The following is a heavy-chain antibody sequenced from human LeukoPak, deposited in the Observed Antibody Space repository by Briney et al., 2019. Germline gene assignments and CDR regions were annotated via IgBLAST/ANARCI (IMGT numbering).Heavy chain of an antibody. J-gene: IGHJ4*02. V-gene: IGHV3-23*01. D-gene: IGHD5-12*01. CDR3: AKDKYSGYDEAFDY. Sequence: PGGSLRLSCAASGFTFSSYAMSWVRQAPGKGLEWVSAISGSGGSTYYADSVKGRFTISRDNSKNTLYPQMNSLRAEDTAVYYCAKDKYSGYDEAFDYWGQGTLVTVSS. CDR2: ISGSGGST. CDR1: GFTFSSYA.